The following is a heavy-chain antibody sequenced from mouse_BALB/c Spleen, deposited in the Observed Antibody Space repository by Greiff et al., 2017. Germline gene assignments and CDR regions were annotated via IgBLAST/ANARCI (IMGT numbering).Heavy chain of an antibody. Sequence: QVQLKESGAELVRPGVSVKISCKGSGYTFTDYAMHWVKQSHAKSLEWIGVISTYYGDASYNQKFKGKATMTVDKSSSTAYMELARLTSEDSAIYYCARAAYTPFYYAMDYWGQGTSVTVSS. D-gene: IGHD1-2*01. CDR1: GYTFTDYA. V-gene: IGHV1S137*01. CDR2: ISTYYGDA. J-gene: IGHJ4*01. CDR3: ARAAYTPFYYAMDY.